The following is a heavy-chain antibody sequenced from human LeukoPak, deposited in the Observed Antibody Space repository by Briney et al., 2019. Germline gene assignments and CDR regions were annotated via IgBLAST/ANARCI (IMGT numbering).Heavy chain of an antibody. Sequence: SETLSLTCAVYGGSLSGYYWSWIRQPPGKGLEWIGEINHSGSTNYSPSLKSRVTISVDTSKNQFSLKLSSVTAADTAVYYCARGTKDIVVVVAAMGDNWFDPWGQGILVTVSS. V-gene: IGHV4-34*01. CDR3: ARGTKDIVVVVAAMGDNWFDP. J-gene: IGHJ5*02. CDR2: INHSGST. D-gene: IGHD2-15*01. CDR1: GGSLSGYY.